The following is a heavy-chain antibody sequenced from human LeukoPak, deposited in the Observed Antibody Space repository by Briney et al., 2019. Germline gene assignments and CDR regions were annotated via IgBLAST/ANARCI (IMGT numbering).Heavy chain of an antibody. J-gene: IGHJ5*02. D-gene: IGHD6-13*01. CDR3: ARQQLVYNWFDP. CDR1: GSSISSSSYY. V-gene: IGHV4-39*01. Sequence: SETLSLTCTVSGSSISSSSYYWGWIRQPPGKGLEWIGSIYYSGSTYYNPSLKSRVTISVDTSKNQFSLKLSSVTAADTAVYYCARQQLVYNWFDPWGQGTLVTVSS. CDR2: IYYSGST.